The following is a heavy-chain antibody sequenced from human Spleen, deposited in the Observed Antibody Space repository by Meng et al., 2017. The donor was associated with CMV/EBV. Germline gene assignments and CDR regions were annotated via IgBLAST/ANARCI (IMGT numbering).Heavy chain of an antibody. Sequence: SETLSLTCAVSGYSISSSNWWGWIRQPPGKGLEWIGYIYYSGSIYYNPSLKSRVTMSVDTSKNQFSLKLSSVTAADTAVYYCATEVLYYYYGMDVWGQGTTVTVSS. J-gene: IGHJ6*02. CDR3: ATEVLYYYYGMDV. CDR2: IYYSGSI. CDR1: GYSISSSNW. D-gene: IGHD2/OR15-2a*01. V-gene: IGHV4-28*03.